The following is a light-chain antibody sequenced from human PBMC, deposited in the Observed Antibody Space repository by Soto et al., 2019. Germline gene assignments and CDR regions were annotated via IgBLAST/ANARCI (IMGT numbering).Light chain of an antibody. J-gene: IGKJ5*01. Sequence: DVVMTQSPLSLPVTLGQPASISCRSNQSLVHSDGIAYFSWFQQRPGRSPRRLIYKVSNRDSGVPARVSGSGSGNDFALKISSVEAEDVGVYYCMQGTHWPITFGQGTRLEIK. CDR2: KVS. V-gene: IGKV2-30*02. CDR3: MQGTHWPIT. CDR1: QSLVHSDGIAY.